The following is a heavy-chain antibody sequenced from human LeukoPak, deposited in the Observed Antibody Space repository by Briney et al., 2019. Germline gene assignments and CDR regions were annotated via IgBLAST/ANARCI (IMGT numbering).Heavy chain of an antibody. CDR3: AKDLGY. J-gene: IGHJ4*02. Sequence: GGYLSLYCAASGFTFSSYGMHWVGQAQGKGVEGGAFIRYDGSNKYYADSVKGRFTISRDNSKNTLYLQMNSLRAEDTAVYYCAKDLGYWGQGTLVTVSS. V-gene: IGHV3-30*02. CDR2: IRYDGSNK. CDR1: GFTFSSYG.